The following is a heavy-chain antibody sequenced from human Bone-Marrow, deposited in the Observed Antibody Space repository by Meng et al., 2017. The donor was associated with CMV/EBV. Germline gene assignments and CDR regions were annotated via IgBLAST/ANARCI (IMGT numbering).Heavy chain of an antibody. CDR2: IIPIFGTA. V-gene: IGHV1-69*05. D-gene: IGHD6-6*01. Sequence: SVKVSCKASGGTFSSYAISWVRQAPGQGLEWMGGIIPIFGTANYAQKFQGRVTITTDESTSTAYMELSSLRSEDTAVYYCARGKYSSSSEGVWFDPWGQGTLVTVSS. CDR1: GGTFSSYA. J-gene: IGHJ5*02. CDR3: ARGKYSSSSEGVWFDP.